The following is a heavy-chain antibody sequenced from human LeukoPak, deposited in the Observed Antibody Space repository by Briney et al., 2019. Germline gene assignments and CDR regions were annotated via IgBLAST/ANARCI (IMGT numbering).Heavy chain of an antibody. CDR2: IRSKAYGGTT. CDR3: TRDEVSGGFDY. CDR1: GFTFGDYA. V-gene: IGHV3-49*03. Sequence: PGGSLRLSCTASGFTFGDYAMSWFRQAPGKGLEWVGFIRSKAYGGTTEYAASVKGRFTISRDDSKSIAYLQMNSLKTEDTAVYYCTRDEVSGGFDYWGQGTLVTVSS. D-gene: IGHD3-10*01. J-gene: IGHJ4*02.